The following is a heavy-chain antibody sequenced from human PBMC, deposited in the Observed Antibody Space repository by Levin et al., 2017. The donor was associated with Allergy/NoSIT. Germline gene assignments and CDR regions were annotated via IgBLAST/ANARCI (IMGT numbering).Heavy chain of an antibody. D-gene: IGHD1-26*01. CDR2: IYYNGIT. CDR3: ARRYSGYKANDLDD. J-gene: IGHJ4*02. CDR1: GGSISDFY. Sequence: PSQTLSLTCTVSGGSISDFYWSWIRQPPGKGLEWIGYIYYNGITNFNPSLNSRVTISVYRSKNEFSLRLTSVTTADTAAYFCARRYSGYKANDLDDWGQGIPVTVSA. V-gene: IGHV4-59*01.